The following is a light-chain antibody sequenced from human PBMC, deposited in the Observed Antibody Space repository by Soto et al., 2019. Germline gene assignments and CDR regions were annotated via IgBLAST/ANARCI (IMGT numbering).Light chain of an antibody. CDR3: QQTYSTPLT. J-gene: IGKJ4*01. CDR1: QSINTY. Sequence: DIQMTQSPSSLSASVGDRVTITCRASQSINTYLNWYQHKTGEAPKLLIYAASSLQRGVPSKFSGSGSGTDFTLTISSLQPEDFATYYCQQTYSTPLTFGGGTKVE. CDR2: AAS. V-gene: IGKV1-39*01.